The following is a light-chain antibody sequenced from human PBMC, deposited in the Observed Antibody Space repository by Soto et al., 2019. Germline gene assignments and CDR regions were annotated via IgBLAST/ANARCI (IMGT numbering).Light chain of an antibody. Sequence: QSALTQPASVSGSPGQEITISCTGTSSDVGGYDYVSWYQQHPGKAPKLMIYDVTNRPSGVSNRFSGSKSDNTASLTISGLQAEDEADYYCSSYASSSTLVVFGGGTKLTVL. CDR1: SSDVGGYDY. CDR2: DVT. V-gene: IGLV2-14*03. J-gene: IGLJ2*01. CDR3: SSYASSSTLVV.